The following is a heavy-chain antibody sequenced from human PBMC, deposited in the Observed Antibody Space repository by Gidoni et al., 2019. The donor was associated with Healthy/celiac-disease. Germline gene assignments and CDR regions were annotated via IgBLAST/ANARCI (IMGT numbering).Heavy chain of an antibody. CDR1: GFSLSTSGVG. Sequence: QITLKESGPTLVKPTQTLTLPCTFSGFSLSTSGVGVGWIRQPPGKALEWLALIYWDDDKRYSPSLKSRLTITKDTSKNQVVLTMTNMDPVDTATYYCAHSRVPLTGLPRGSSSSKRQSFDYWGQGTLVTVSS. CDR3: AHSRVPLTGLPRGSSSSKRQSFDY. D-gene: IGHD6-6*01. CDR2: IYWDDDK. V-gene: IGHV2-5*02. J-gene: IGHJ4*02.